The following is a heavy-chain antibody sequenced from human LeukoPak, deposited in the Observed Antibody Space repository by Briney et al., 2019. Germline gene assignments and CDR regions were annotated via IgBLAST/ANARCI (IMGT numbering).Heavy chain of an antibody. CDR2: TGGSGISA. CDR1: GFTFSNYA. Sequence: GGSLRLSCAASGFTFSNYAMGWVRQAPGKGLEWVSATGGSGISALYADSVTGRFTISRDNSRNTLYLHMNSLRADDTAVYFCAKRDSTGYSTSFFDYWGQGALVTVSS. CDR3: AKRDSTGYSTSFFDY. D-gene: IGHD3-22*01. V-gene: IGHV3-23*01. J-gene: IGHJ4*02.